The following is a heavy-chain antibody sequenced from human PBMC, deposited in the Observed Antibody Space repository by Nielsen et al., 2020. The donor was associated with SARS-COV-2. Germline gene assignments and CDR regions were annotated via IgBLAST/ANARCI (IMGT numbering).Heavy chain of an antibody. Sequence: GGSLRLSCVASGFTFDDYAMHWVRQAPGKGLEWVSGINWNSGSIEYADFVKGRFTISRDNAKNSLYLQINSLRTEDTAFYYCAKLSDSSSWYVDYWGQGTLVTVSS. V-gene: IGHV3-9*01. CDR2: INWNSGSI. CDR3: AKLSDSSSWYVDY. J-gene: IGHJ4*02. D-gene: IGHD6-13*01. CDR1: GFTFDDYA.